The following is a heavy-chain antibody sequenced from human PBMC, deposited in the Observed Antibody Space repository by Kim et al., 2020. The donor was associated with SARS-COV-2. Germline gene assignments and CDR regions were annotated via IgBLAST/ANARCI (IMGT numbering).Heavy chain of an antibody. Sequence: SETLSLTCTVSGGSISSGGYYWSWIRQHPGKGLEWIGYIYYSGSTYYNPSLKSRVTISVDTSKNQFSLKLSSVTAADTAVYYCARVETGYDSAVYYFDYWGQGTLVTVSS. CDR3: ARVETGYDSAVYYFDY. CDR2: IYYSGST. D-gene: IGHD5-12*01. CDR1: GGSISSGGYY. J-gene: IGHJ4*02. V-gene: IGHV4-31*03.